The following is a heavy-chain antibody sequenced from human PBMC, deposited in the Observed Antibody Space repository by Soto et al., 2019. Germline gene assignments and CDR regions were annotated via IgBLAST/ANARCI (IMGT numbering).Heavy chain of an antibody. D-gene: IGHD3-16*01. J-gene: IGHJ6*03. V-gene: IGHV1-69*13. CDR2: IIPIFGTA. CDR1: GGTFSSYA. Sequence: VKVSCKASGGTFSSYAISWVRQAPGQGLEWMGGIIPIFGTANYAQKFQGRVTITADKSTSTAYMELSSLRSEDTAVYYCARAVRSFTDYYYYYYMDVWGKGTTVTVSS. CDR3: ARAVRSFTDYYYYYYMDV.